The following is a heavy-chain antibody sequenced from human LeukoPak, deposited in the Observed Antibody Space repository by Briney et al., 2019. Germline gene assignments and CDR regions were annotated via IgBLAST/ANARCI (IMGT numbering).Heavy chain of an antibody. Sequence: GGCLRLSCAASGFTFSSYAMSWVRQAPRKGLEWVSAISGSGGSTYYADSVKGRSTISRDTSKNTLYLQMNSLRGEDTAVYYCATTYGVYVFDYWGQGTLVTVSS. CDR2: ISGSGGST. CDR1: GFTFSSYA. D-gene: IGHD4-17*01. J-gene: IGHJ4*02. CDR3: ATTYGVYVFDY. V-gene: IGHV3-23*01.